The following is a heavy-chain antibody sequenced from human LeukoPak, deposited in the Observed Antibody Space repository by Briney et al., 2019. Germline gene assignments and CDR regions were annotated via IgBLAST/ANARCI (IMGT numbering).Heavy chain of an antibody. CDR2: INPNSGGT. D-gene: IGHD3-10*01. V-gene: IGHV1-2*02. J-gene: IGHJ4*02. CDR1: GYTLTGYY. CDR3: ARAHRITMVRGVTNY. Sequence: ASVKVSCKASGYTLTGYYMHWVRQAPGQGLEWMGWINPNSGGTNYAQKFQGRVTMTRDTSISTAYMELSRLRSDDTAVYYCARAHRITMVRGVTNYWGQGTLVTVSS.